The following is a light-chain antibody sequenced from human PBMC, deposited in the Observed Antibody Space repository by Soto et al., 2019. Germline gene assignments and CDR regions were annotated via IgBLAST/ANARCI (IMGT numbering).Light chain of an antibody. CDR1: QGISNS. CDR3: QQLNSYPLT. CDR2: AAS. J-gene: IGKJ1*01. Sequence: IQCTQSRSSLAASVGDRVTITCRASQGISNSLAWYQQNSGKAPTLLIYAASTLQSGVPSRFIGSGPGTDFTLTISSLQPEDFATPYCQQLNSYPLTFGQGTKVDI. V-gene: IGKV1-9*01.